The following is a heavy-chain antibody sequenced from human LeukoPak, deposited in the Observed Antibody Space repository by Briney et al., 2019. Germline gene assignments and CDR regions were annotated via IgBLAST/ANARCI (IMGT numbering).Heavy chain of an antibody. CDR2: IRVSGGGAT. CDR1: GFTFSVYA. CDR3: ALKGVVVAAQVDAFDI. J-gene: IGHJ3*02. D-gene: IGHD2-15*01. Sequence: PGGSLRLSCAASGFTFSVYAMTWVRQAPGKGLEWVSTIRVSGGGATYYADSVQGRFTISRDNSKNTLYLQMSSLRAEDTAVYYCALKGVVVAAQVDAFDIWGQGTMVTVSS. V-gene: IGHV3-23*01.